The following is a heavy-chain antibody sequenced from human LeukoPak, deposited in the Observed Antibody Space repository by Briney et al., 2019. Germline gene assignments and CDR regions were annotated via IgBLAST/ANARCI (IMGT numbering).Heavy chain of an antibody. CDR3: ARGSDY. CDR2: IYYSGST. J-gene: IGHJ4*02. CDR1: GGSISRYY. V-gene: IGHV4-59*01. Sequence: SETLSVTCTVSGGSISRYYWSWIRQPPGKGREWMWYIYYSGSTNYNPSLTSRVTISVDTSKNQFSLKLSSVTAADTAVYYCARGSDYWGQGTLVTVSS.